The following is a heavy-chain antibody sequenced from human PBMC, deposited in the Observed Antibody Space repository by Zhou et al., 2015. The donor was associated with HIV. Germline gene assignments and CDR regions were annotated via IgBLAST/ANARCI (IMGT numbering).Heavy chain of an antibody. Sequence: QVQLVQSGAEVKKPGSSVKVSCKASGGTFSSYAISWVRQAPGQGLEWMGGIIPIFGTANYAQKFQGRVTITADESTSTAYMELSSLRSEDTAVYYCARVTDGGFYGSGSYGYWGQGNPGHRSPQ. CDR3: ARVTDGGFYGSGSYGY. D-gene: IGHD3-10*01. CDR1: GGTFSSYA. V-gene: IGHV1-69*01. J-gene: IGHJ4*02. CDR2: IIPIFGTA.